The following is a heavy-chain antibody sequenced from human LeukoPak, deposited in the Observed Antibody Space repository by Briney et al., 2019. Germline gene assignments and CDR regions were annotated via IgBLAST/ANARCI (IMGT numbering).Heavy chain of an antibody. D-gene: IGHD3-22*01. Sequence: GASVKVSCKASGYTFTSYYMHWVRQAPGQGLEWMGIINPSGGSTSYAQKFQGRVTMTRDTSTSTVYMELSSLRSEDTAVYYCARDGNYYDSSGYYYYGENWFDPWGQGALVTVSS. CDR2: INPSGGST. CDR3: ARDGNYYDSSGYYYYGENWFDP. J-gene: IGHJ5*02. V-gene: IGHV1-46*01. CDR1: GYTFTSYY.